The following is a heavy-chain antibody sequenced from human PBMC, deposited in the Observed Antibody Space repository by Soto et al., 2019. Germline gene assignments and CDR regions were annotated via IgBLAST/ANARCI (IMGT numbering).Heavy chain of an antibody. CDR3: ARAYCSSTSCHYNWFDP. J-gene: IGHJ5*02. CDR1: GYTFTSYD. CDR2: MIPNSGNT. V-gene: IGHV1-8*01. D-gene: IGHD2-2*01. Sequence: QVQLVQSGAEVKKPGASVKVSCKASGYTFTSYDINWVRQATGQGLEWMGWMIPNSGNTGYAQKFQGRVTMTRNTSISTAYMELSSLRSEDTAVYYCARAYCSSTSCHYNWFDPWGQGTLVTVSS.